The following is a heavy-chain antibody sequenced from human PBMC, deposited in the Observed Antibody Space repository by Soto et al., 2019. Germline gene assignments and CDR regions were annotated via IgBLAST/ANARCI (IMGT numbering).Heavy chain of an antibody. V-gene: IGHV3-13*01. CDR1: GLTFRRYD. CDR2: IGTAGDT. Sequence: LXLACAASGLTFRRYDMHWVRQATGKGLEWVSAIGTAGDTYYPGSVKGRFTISRENAKNSLYLQMNSLRAGDTAVYYCARFGHDSSGYYAFDIWGQGTMVTVSS. D-gene: IGHD3-22*01. CDR3: ARFGHDSSGYYAFDI. J-gene: IGHJ3*02.